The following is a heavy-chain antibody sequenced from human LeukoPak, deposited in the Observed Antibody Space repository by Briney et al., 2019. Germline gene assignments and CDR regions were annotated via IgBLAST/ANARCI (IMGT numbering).Heavy chain of an antibody. V-gene: IGHV4-39*01. CDR2: IYYSGST. J-gene: IGHJ4*02. D-gene: IGHD1-26*01. CDR1: GGSISSSSYY. Sequence: SETVSHTCTVSGGSISSSSYYWGWIRQPPGKGLEWIGSIYYSGSTYYNPSLKSRVTISVDTSKNQFSLKLSSVTAADTAVYYCATRRVGATRFDYWGQGTLVTVSS. CDR3: ATRRVGATRFDY.